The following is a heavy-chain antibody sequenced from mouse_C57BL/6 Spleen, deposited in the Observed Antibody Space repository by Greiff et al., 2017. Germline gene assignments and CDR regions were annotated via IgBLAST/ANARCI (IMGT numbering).Heavy chain of an antibody. V-gene: IGHV5-17*01. CDR3: AREYYGSSYSSYWYFDV. Sequence: EVKLVESGGGLVKPGGSLKLSCAASGFTFSDYGMHWVRQAPEKGLEWVAYISSGSSTIYYADTVKGRFTISRDNAKNTLFLQMTSLRSEDTAMYYCAREYYGSSYSSYWYFDVWGTGTTVTVSS. J-gene: IGHJ1*03. CDR2: ISSGSSTI. D-gene: IGHD1-1*01. CDR1: GFTFSDYG.